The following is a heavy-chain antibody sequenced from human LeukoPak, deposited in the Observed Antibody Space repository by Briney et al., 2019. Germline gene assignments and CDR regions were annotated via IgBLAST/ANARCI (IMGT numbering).Heavy chain of an antibody. Sequence: GESLKISCKGSTSTFSSRWIGWVRQMPGKGLEWMGIIYPIDSDTRYSPSFQGQVTISADKSIDTAYLQWSSLKASDTAMYYCARRLASVYAFDIWGQGTMVTVSS. CDR2: IYPIDSDT. D-gene: IGHD5/OR15-5a*01. CDR1: TSTFSSRW. V-gene: IGHV5-51*01. J-gene: IGHJ3*02. CDR3: ARRLASVYAFDI.